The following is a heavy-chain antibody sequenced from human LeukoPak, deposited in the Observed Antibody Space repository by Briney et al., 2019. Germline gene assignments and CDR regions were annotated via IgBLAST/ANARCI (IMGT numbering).Heavy chain of an antibody. Sequence: GGSLRLSCTVSGIRFNDYWMSWVRQAPGKGLEWVSYISSSSSIIFYADSVKGRFTISRDNAKNSLYLQMNSLRAEDTAVYYCAELGITMIGGVWGKGTTVTISS. V-gene: IGHV3-11*04. CDR3: AELGITMIGGV. CDR1: GIRFNDYW. D-gene: IGHD3-10*02. J-gene: IGHJ6*04. CDR2: ISSSSSII.